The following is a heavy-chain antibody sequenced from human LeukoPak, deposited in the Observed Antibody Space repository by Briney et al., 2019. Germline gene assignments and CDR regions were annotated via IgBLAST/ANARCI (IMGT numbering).Heavy chain of an antibody. CDR1: GGSISSYY. D-gene: IGHD6-13*01. V-gene: IGHV4-59*12. Sequence: SETLSLTCTVSGGSISSYYWSWIRQPPGKGLEWIGYIYYSGSTNCNPSLKSRVTISVDTSKNQFSLKLSSVTAADTAVYYCARGVPSIAAAGTSLWFDPWGQGTLVTVSS. J-gene: IGHJ5*02. CDR3: ARGVPSIAAAGTSLWFDP. CDR2: IYYSGST.